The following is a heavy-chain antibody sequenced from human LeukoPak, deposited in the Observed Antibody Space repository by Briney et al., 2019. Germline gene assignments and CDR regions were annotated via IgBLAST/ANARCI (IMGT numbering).Heavy chain of an antibody. CDR1: GYSISSGYY. J-gene: IGHJ2*01. V-gene: IGHV4-38-2*02. CDR3: ARAAVGYVGWYFDL. D-gene: IGHD1-1*01. CDR2: IYHSGST. Sequence: PSETLSLTCTVSGYSISSGYYWGWIRQPPGKGLEWIGSIYHSGSTYYNPSLKSRVTISVDTSKNQFSLKLSSVTAADTAVYYCARAAVGYVGWYFDLWGRGTLVTVSS.